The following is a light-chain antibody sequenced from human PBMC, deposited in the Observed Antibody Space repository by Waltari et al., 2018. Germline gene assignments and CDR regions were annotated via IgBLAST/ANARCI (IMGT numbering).Light chain of an antibody. CDR1: QSVGSY. CDR2: DAS. Sequence: EIVLTQSPATLSLSPGERAALSCRASQSVGSYLGWYQQKPGQVPRLLIDDASNRATGIPARFSGSGSGTDFTLTISSLEPEDFAVYYCQQRSNWPLTFGGGTTVEIK. CDR3: QQRSNWPLT. J-gene: IGKJ4*01. V-gene: IGKV3-11*01.